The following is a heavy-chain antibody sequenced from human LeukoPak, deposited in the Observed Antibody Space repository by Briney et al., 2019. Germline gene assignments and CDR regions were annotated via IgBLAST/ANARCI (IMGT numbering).Heavy chain of an antibody. CDR1: GGSFGGYY. V-gene: IGHV4-34*01. J-gene: IGHJ4*02. Sequence: SETLSLTCAVYGGSFGGYYWSWIRQPPGKGLEWIGEINHSGSTNYNPSLKSRVTISVDTSKNQFSLKLSSVTAADTAVYYCARVGVGDDYWGQGTLVTVSS. D-gene: IGHD4-17*01. CDR3: ARVGVGDDY. CDR2: INHSGST.